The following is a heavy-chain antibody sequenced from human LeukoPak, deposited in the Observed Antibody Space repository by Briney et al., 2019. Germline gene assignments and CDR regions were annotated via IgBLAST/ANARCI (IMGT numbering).Heavy chain of an antibody. CDR2: ISGRGRSI. Sequence: GGSLRLSCADSGFTFSSYAMSWVRQAPGKGLEWVSGISGRGRSIDYADSVRGRFTTSRDNSKNTLYLQMNSLSAEDTAVYYCAKAGATWYFHHWGQGTLVTVSS. J-gene: IGHJ1*01. CDR1: GFTFSSYA. V-gene: IGHV3-23*01. D-gene: IGHD1-26*01. CDR3: AKAGATWYFHH.